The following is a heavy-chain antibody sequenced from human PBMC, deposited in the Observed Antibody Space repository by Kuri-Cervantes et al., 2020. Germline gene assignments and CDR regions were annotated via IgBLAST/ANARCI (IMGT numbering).Heavy chain of an antibody. CDR1: GYSISSGYY. D-gene: IGHD6-6*01. V-gene: IGHV4-38-2*02. Sequence: SETLSLTCTVSGYSISSGYYWGWIRQPPGKGLEWIGSIYYSGSTYYNPSLKSRVTISVDTSKNQFSLKLTSVTAADTAVYYCARDSKYSTSSGPDYYSYYYMDVWGKGTTVTVSS. J-gene: IGHJ6*03. CDR3: ARDSKYSTSSGPDYYSYYYMDV. CDR2: IYYSGST.